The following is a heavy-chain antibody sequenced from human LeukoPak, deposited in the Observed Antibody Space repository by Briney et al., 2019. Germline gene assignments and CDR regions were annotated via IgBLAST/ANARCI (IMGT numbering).Heavy chain of an antibody. D-gene: IGHD3-22*01. CDR2: IFHSGST. J-gene: IGHJ4*02. Sequence: SETLSLTCTVSGGAISSGGFYWTWIRQPPGKGLEWIGYIFHSGSTYYNPSLQSRVTISVDWSKNQFSLNLNSVTAADTAVYYCARDYYDSSGYPDIFDYWGQGTLVTVSS. V-gene: IGHV4-30-2*01. CDR1: GGAISSGGFY. CDR3: ARDYYDSSGYPDIFDY.